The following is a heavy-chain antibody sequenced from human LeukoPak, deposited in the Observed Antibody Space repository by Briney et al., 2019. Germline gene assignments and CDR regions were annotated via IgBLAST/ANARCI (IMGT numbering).Heavy chain of an antibody. V-gene: IGHV1-8*01. Sequence: ASVKVSCKASGYTFTSYDINWVGQATGQGLEWMGWMNPNSGNTGYAQKFQGRVTMTRNTSISTAYMELSSLRSEDTAVYYCARGRKPGAGLLLVYWGQGTLVTVSS. CDR1: GYTFTSYD. J-gene: IGHJ4*02. CDR2: MNPNSGNT. D-gene: IGHD2-8*02. CDR3: ARGRKPGAGLLLVY.